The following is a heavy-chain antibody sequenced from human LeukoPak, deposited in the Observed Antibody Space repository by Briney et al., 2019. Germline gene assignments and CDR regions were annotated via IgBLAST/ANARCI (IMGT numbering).Heavy chain of an antibody. CDR1: GFTFSRYS. CDR3: AKAVTPNHDSSGYSAIDY. D-gene: IGHD3-22*01. CDR2: ISSSSSYT. J-gene: IGHJ4*02. Sequence: GSLRLSCAASGFTFSRYSMNWVRQAPGKGLEWVSSISSSSSYTYYADSVEGRFTISRDNAKNSLYLQMNSLRAEDTAVYYCAKAVTPNHDSSGYSAIDYWGQGTLVTVSS. V-gene: IGHV3-21*01.